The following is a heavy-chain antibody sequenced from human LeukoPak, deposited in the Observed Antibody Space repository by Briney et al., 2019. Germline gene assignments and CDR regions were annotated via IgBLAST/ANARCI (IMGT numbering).Heavy chain of an antibody. CDR3: AKDGGNHFFDY. CDR1: GFTFSSYA. D-gene: IGHD2/OR15-2a*01. Sequence: GGSLRLSCATSGFTFSSYAMSGVRQAPGKGLEWVSVIGDSIYNADSVRGRFTISRDNSKNTLYLQMNSLRAEDTAIYYCAKDGGNHFFDYWGQGTLVTVSS. CDR2: IGDSI. V-gene: IGHV3-23*01. J-gene: IGHJ4*02.